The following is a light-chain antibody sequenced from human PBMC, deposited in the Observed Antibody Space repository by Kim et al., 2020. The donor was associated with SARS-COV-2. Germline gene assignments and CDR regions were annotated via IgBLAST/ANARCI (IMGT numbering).Light chain of an antibody. J-gene: IGKJ3*01. Sequence: SVGHRVTITCRASQSISSYLHWFQQKPAKAPKLLIYAASTLQSGVPSRFSGSGSGTDFTLTISSLQPEDFATYYCQQTYSVPFTFGPGTKVDIK. CDR2: AAS. CDR1: QSISSY. CDR3: QQTYSVPFT. V-gene: IGKV1-39*01.